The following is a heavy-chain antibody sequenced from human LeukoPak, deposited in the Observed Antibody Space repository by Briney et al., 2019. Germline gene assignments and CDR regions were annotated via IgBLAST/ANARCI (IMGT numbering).Heavy chain of an antibody. CDR3: ARDITDYYGSGSRGLDV. CDR1: GGSISSYY. V-gene: IGHV4-59*12. D-gene: IGHD3-10*01. CDR2: IYYSGST. J-gene: IGHJ6*02. Sequence: SETLSLTCTVSGGSISSYYWSWIRQPPGKGLEWIGYIYYSGSTNYNPSLKSRVTISVDTSKNQFSLTVRSVTAADTAVYYCARDITDYYGSGSRGLDVWGQGTTVTVSS.